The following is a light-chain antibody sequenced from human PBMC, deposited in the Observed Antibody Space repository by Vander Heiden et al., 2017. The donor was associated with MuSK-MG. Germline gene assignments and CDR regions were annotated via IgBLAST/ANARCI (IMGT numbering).Light chain of an antibody. CDR3: QAHAGSHYI. Sequence: QSAPPPPRSVSGSPGQSVTISCTGTSSDVGRSNYVPWYQHHPGKAPKLLIYDVSQRPSGVPDRFSGSKSGNTASLTISGLQAEDEADYYCQAHAGSHYIFGGGTNLTVL. V-gene: IGLV2-11*01. J-gene: IGLJ2*01. CDR1: SSDVGRSNY. CDR2: DVS.